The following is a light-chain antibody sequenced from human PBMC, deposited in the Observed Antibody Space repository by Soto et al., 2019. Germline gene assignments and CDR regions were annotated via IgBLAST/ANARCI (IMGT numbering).Light chain of an antibody. CDR1: QTISSNN. CDR3: RQYGCWT. Sequence: EIVLTQSPGTLSVSPGERATLSCRASQTISSNNLAWYQQKSGQAPSLLIYGTSSRATGIPDRFSVSASGTDFSLTTVRLEPEDSAIYYGRQYGCWTFGQGTKVEI. J-gene: IGKJ1*01. CDR2: GTS. V-gene: IGKV3-20*01.